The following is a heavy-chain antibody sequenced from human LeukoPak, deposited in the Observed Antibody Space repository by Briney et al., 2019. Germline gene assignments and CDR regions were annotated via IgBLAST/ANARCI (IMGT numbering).Heavy chain of an antibody. V-gene: IGHV1-2*02. Sequence: GASVKVSCKASGYTFTGYYMHWLRQAPGQGLEWMGWINPNSGGTNYAQNFQGRVTMTRDMSISKAYMELSRLRSDDTAVYYCARATYSSSWQSHWGQGALVTVSS. J-gene: IGHJ4*02. CDR1: GYTFTGYY. CDR2: INPNSGGT. CDR3: ARATYSSSWQSH. D-gene: IGHD6-13*01.